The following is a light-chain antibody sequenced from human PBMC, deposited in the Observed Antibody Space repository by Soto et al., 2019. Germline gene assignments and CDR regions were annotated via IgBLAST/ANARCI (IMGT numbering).Light chain of an antibody. CDR2: GAS. V-gene: IGKV3-15*01. J-gene: IGKJ1*01. CDR1: QSVSSN. Sequence: EIVMTQSPATLSVSPGERATLSCRASQSVSSNLAWYQQKPGQAPRLLIYGASTRATGIPARFSGRGSGTEFTLTISSLQSEDFAVYYCQPYNNWPPSWTFGQGTKVEIK. CDR3: QPYNNWPPSWT.